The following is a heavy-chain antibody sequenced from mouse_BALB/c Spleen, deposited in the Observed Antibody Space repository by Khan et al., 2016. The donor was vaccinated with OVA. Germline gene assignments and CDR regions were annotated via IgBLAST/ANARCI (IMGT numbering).Heavy chain of an antibody. V-gene: IGHV5-9-3*01. CDR2: ISSGGSYT. D-gene: IGHD1-1*01. J-gene: IGHJ3*01. CDR1: GSTFSNYA. Sequence: EVQLVESGGGLVKPGGSLKLSCAVSGSTFSNYAMSWVRQTPEKRLEWVATISSGGSYTYYPDSVQGRFTISRDNAKNTLYLQMSSLRSEDTAIYNCARELFTAVVATPFAYWGQGTLVTVSA. CDR3: ARELFTAVVATPFAY.